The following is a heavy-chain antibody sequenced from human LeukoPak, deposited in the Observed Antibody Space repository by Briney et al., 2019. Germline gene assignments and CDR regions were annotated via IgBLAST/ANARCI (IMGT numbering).Heavy chain of an antibody. CDR2: INHSGST. CDR1: GGSFSGYY. J-gene: IGHJ4*02. CDR3: SRGLGRMPSYFDY. V-gene: IGHV4-34*01. D-gene: IGHD1-26*01. Sequence: SETLSLTCAVYGGSFSGYYWSWIRQPPGKGLEWIGEINHSGSTNYNPSLKSRVTISVDTSKNQFSLKLSSVTAADTAVYYCSRGLGRMPSYFDYWGQGTLVTVSS.